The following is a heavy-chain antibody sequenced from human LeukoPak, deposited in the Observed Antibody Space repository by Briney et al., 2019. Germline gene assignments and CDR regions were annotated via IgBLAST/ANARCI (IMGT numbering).Heavy chain of an antibody. CDR2: FYTGYST. V-gene: IGHV4-4*07. Sequence: SGTLSLTCAVSGSFINDYSWSWVRQPAGRGLEWIGRFYTGYSTEYNPSLMSRVTILVDRSKSQISLNLRSVTAADTAVYYCARSPNYYYYFYMDVWGQGTTVTVSS. CDR3: ARSPNYYYYFYMDV. CDR1: GSFINDYS. J-gene: IGHJ6*03.